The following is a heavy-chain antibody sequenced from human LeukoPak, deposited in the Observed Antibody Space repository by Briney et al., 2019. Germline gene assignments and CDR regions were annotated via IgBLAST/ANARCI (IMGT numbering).Heavy chain of an antibody. V-gene: IGHV4-59*01. CDR2: IYYSGST. Sequence: SATLSLTCTVSGGSMSSYYWSWIRQPPGKGLEWIGYIYYSGSTNYNPSLKSRVTISVDTSKNQFSLKLSSVTAADTAVYYCARGGWSLDYWGQGILVPVSS. J-gene: IGHJ4*02. CDR3: ARGGWSLDY. D-gene: IGHD2-15*01. CDR1: GGSMSSYY.